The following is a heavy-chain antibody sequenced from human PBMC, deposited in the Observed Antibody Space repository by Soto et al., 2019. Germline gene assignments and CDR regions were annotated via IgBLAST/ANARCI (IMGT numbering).Heavy chain of an antibody. D-gene: IGHD1-1*01. J-gene: IGHJ4*02. CDR2: ISSSSSYI. Sequence: GGSLRLSCAASGFTFSSYSMNWVRQAPGKGLEWVSSISSSSSYIYYADSVKGRFTISRDNAKNSLYLQMNSLRAEDTAVYYCARGLSRGTVTRPYYFDYWGQGTLVTVSS. V-gene: IGHV3-21*01. CDR3: ARGLSRGTVTRPYYFDY. CDR1: GFTFSSYS.